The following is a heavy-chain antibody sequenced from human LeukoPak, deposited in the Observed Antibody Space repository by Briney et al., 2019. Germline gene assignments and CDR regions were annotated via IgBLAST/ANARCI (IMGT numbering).Heavy chain of an antibody. CDR2: IYSGGST. V-gene: IGHV3-53*01. CDR1: GFTVSSNY. CDR3: ARGGIAAAGFGYYYYGMDV. Sequence: GSLRLSCAASGFTVSSNYMSWVRQAPGKGLEWVSAIYSGGSTYYADSVKGRFTISRDNSKNTLYLQMNSLRAEDTAVYYCARGGIAAAGFGYYYYGMDVWGQGTTVTVSS. J-gene: IGHJ6*02. D-gene: IGHD6-13*01.